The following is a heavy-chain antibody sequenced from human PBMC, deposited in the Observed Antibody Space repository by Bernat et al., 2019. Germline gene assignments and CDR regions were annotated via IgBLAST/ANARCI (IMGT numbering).Heavy chain of an antibody. CDR2: ISYDGSNK. V-gene: IGHV3-30*18. CDR3: AKEAGYGSSWY. D-gene: IGHD6-13*01. J-gene: IGHJ4*02. Sequence: QVQLVESGGGVVQPGRSLRLSCAASGFTFSSYGMHWVRQAPGKGLEWVAVISYDGSNKYYADSVKGRFTISRDNSKNTLYLQMNSLRAEDTAVYYCAKEAGYGSSWYWGQGTLVTVSS. CDR1: GFTFSSYG.